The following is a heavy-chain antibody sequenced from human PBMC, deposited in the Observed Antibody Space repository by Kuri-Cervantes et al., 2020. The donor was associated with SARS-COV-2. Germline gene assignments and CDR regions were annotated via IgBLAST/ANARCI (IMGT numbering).Heavy chain of an antibody. D-gene: IGHD3-3*01. J-gene: IGHJ4*02. Sequence: GSLRLSCTVSGGSISGNYWSWIRQPPGKGLEWIGSIYYSGSTYYNPSLKSRVTISVDTSKNQFSLKLSSVTAADTAVYYCARFGYDFWSGYYYFDYWGQGTRVTGAS. CDR2: IYYSGST. CDR3: ARFGYDFWSGYYYFDY. V-gene: IGHV4-59*05. CDR1: GGSISGNY.